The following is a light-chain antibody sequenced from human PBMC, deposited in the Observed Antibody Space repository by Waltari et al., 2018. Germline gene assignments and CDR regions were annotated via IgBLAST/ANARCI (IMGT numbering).Light chain of an antibody. CDR2: WAS. J-gene: IGKJ1*01. V-gene: IGKV4-1*01. CDR3: HQHYTTPWT. Sequence: DIVMTQSPDSLAVSLGERATTNCKSSQTVLYRDNNKNYLTWYQQKPGQPPKLLFYWASIRESGVPDRLSASGSGTDFTLTISSLQAEDVAVYYCHQHYTTPWTFGQGTKVEIK. CDR1: QTVLYRDNNKNY.